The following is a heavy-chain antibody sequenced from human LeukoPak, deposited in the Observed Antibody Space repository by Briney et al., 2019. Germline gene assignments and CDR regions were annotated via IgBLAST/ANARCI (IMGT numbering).Heavy chain of an antibody. D-gene: IGHD3-22*01. CDR1: GFTFSNYA. V-gene: IGHV3-23*01. Sequence: GGSLRLSCAASGFTFSNYAMSWVRQAPGKGLEWVSGIGISGRDTYYADSVKGRFTISRDNSKNTLHLQMNSLRAEDTAVYYCANVGITMLVVVYFDDWGQGTLVTVSS. CDR3: ANVGITMLVVVYFDD. J-gene: IGHJ4*02. CDR2: IGISGRDT.